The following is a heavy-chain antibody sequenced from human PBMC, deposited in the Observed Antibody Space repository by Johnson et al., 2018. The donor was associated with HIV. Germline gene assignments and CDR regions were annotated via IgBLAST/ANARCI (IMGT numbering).Heavy chain of an antibody. D-gene: IGHD1-26*01. CDR1: GFAFSNFG. J-gene: IGHJ3*02. CDR3: AKDRLVGATGDAFDI. CDR2: TSYDGNNK. V-gene: IGHV3-30*18. Sequence: QVQLVESGGGVVQPGRSLRLSCAASGFAFSNFGMHWVRQAPGKGLEWVAATSYDGNNKYYTDSVKGRFTISRDNSKNTLYLQMNSLRAEDTAVYYCAKDRLVGATGDAFDIWGQGTMVTVSS.